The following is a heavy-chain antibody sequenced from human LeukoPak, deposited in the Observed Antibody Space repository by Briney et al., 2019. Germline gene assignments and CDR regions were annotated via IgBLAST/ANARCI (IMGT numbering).Heavy chain of an antibody. V-gene: IGHV3-9*01. D-gene: IGHD3-22*01. CDR1: GFSFDDYA. CDR2: ISWNSGSI. J-gene: IGHJ3*01. CDR3: AREYYYDSSGYIPAGDAIAF. Sequence: GGSLRLSCAVSGFSFDDYAMHWVRQAPGKGLEWVSGISWNSGSIGYAESVKGRFTISRDNAKNSLYLQMNSLRAEDTAVYYCAREYYYDSSGYIPAGDAIAFWGQGTMVTVSS.